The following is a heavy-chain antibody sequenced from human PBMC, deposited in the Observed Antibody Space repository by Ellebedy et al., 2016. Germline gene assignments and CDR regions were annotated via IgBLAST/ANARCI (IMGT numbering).Heavy chain of an antibody. V-gene: IGHV5-10-1*04. CDR3: ARHIVQDTVPDNWFDP. J-gene: IGHJ5*02. CDR2: IDPSDSYT. D-gene: IGHD4-17*01. CDR1: GYSFTSYW. Sequence: GESLKISXKGSGYSFTSYWISWVRQMPGKGLEWMGRIDPSDSYTNYSPSFQGQVTISADKSISTAYLQWSSLKASDTAMYYCARHIVQDTVPDNWFDPWGQGTLVTVSS.